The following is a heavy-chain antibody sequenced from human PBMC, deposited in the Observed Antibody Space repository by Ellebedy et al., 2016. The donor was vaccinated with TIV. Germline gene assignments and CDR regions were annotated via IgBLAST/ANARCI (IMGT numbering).Heavy chain of an antibody. V-gene: IGHV1-18*04. CDR3: ARDRYIKRIAWFDP. CDR1: GYTFTSYG. Sequence: AASVKVSCKASGYTFTSYGISWVRQAPGQGLEWMGWISGYNGNTNYAQKLQGRVTMTTDTSTSTAYTELRSLRSDDTAVYYCARDRYIKRIAWFDPWGQGTLVTVSS. J-gene: IGHJ5*02. D-gene: IGHD2-2*02. CDR2: ISGYNGNT.